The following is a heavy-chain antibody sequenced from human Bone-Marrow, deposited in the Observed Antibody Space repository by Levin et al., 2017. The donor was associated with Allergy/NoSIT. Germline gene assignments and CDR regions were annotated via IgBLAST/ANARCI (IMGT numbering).Heavy chain of an antibody. Sequence: WASVKVSCKASGYTFTSYGISWVRQAPGQGLEWMGWISAYNGNTNYAQKLQGRVTMTTDTSTSTAHMELRSLRSDDTAVYYCARPIEYSSSSGWFDPWGQGTLVTVSS. V-gene: IGHV1-18*01. J-gene: IGHJ5*02. D-gene: IGHD6-6*01. CDR2: ISAYNGNT. CDR1: GYTFTSYG. CDR3: ARPIEYSSSSGWFDP.